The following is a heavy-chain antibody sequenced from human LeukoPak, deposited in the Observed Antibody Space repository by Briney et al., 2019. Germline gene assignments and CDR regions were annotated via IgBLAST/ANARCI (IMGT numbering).Heavy chain of an antibody. J-gene: IGHJ4*02. Sequence: GGSLRLSCAASGFTFSSYAMSWVRQAPGKGLEWVSAVSGSGGSTYYADSVKGRFTISRDNSKNTLYLQMNSLRAEDTAVYYCAKDSPRRDGYNYYFDYWGQGTLVTVSS. CDR1: GFTFSSYA. D-gene: IGHD5-24*01. CDR2: VSGSGGST. CDR3: AKDSPRRDGYNYYFDY. V-gene: IGHV3-23*01.